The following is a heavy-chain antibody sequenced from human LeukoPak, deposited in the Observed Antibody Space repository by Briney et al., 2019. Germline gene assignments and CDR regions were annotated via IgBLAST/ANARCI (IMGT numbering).Heavy chain of an antibody. Sequence: SETLSLTCTVSGGSISSYYWSWIRQPPGKGLEWIGYIYYSGGTNYNPSLKSRVTISVDTSKNQFSLKLSSVTAADTAVYYCARGWCYDASGYMNWGRGTLVTVSS. D-gene: IGHD3-22*01. CDR2: IYYSGGT. CDR3: ARGWCYDASGYMN. CDR1: GGSISSYY. J-gene: IGHJ4*02. V-gene: IGHV4-59*01.